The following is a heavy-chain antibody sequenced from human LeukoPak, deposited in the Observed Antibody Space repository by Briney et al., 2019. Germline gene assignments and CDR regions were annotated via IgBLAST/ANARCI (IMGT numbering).Heavy chain of an antibody. J-gene: IGHJ4*02. Sequence: ASVKVSCKASGYTFTGYYMHWVRQAPGQGLEWMGWINPNSGGTNYAQKFQGRVTMTRDTSISTAYMELSRLRSDDTAVYYCARDEITMVRGVIIRYIDYWGQGTLVTVSS. CDR1: GYTFTGYY. V-gene: IGHV1-2*02. CDR3: ARDEITMVRGVIIRYIDY. CDR2: INPNSGGT. D-gene: IGHD3-10*01.